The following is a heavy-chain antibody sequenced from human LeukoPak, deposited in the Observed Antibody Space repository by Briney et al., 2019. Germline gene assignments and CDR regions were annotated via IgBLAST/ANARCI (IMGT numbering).Heavy chain of an antibody. CDR2: ISGSGGST. CDR3: AKVDRYGFWSGYSSYYFDY. CDR1: GFTFSSYA. V-gene: IGHV3-23*01. D-gene: IGHD3-3*01. Sequence: GGSLRLSCAASGFTFSSYAMSWVRQAPGKGLEWVSAISGSGGSTYYADSVKGRFTISRDNSKNTLYLQMNSLRAEDTAVYYCAKVDRYGFWSGYSSYYFDYWGQGTLVTVSS. J-gene: IGHJ4*02.